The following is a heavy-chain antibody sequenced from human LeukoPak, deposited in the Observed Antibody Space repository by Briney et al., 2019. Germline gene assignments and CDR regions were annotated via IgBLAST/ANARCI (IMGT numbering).Heavy chain of an antibody. V-gene: IGHV4-39*07. J-gene: IGHJ4*02. CDR1: GGSISSSSYY. D-gene: IGHD2-2*01. Sequence: PSETLCLTCTVSGGSISSSSYYWGWIRQPPGKGLEWIGSIYYSGSTYYNPSLKSRVNISVDTSKNQFSRKLSAVTAADTDVYYCARDYAGNAYWGQGTLVTVP. CDR2: IYYSGST. CDR3: ARDYAGNAY.